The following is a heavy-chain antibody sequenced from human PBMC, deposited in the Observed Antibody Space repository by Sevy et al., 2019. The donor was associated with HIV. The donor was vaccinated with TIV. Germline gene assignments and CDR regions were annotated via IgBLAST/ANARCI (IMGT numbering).Heavy chain of an antibody. D-gene: IGHD5-12*01. CDR3: AREGGYTDQGMDV. V-gene: IGHV3-48*01. CDR2: ISSSSI. Sequence: GGSLRLSCAASGFTFNIFSINWVRQAPGKGLEWVSYISSSSIYYADSVKGRFTISRDNARNPLSLQMNSLRAEDTAVYYCAREGGYTDQGMDVWGKGTTVT. CDR1: GFTFNIFS. J-gene: IGHJ6*04.